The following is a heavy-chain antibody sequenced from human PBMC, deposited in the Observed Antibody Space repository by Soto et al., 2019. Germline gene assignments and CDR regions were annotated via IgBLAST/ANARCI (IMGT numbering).Heavy chain of an antibody. CDR2: IYYSGST. CDR1: GGSISSSSYY. D-gene: IGHD3-22*01. CDR3: ARHRRYYDSSGYYWAFYGMDV. J-gene: IGHJ6*02. V-gene: IGHV4-39*01. Sequence: PSETQSLTCTVSGGSISSSSYYWGWIRQPPGKGLEWIGSIYYSGSTYYNPSLKSRVTISVDTSKNQFSLKLSSVTAADTAVYYCARHRRYYDSSGYYWAFYGMDVWGQGTTVTVSS.